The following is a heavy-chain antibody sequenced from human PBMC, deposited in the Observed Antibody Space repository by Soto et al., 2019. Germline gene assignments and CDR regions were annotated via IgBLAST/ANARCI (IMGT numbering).Heavy chain of an antibody. V-gene: IGHV5-51*01. J-gene: IGHJ6*04. CDR2: IYPDDSDT. CDR3: ARVVYTTSKYYYSYFGLAV. Sequence: PGESLKISCTGSGYTFIGYWIGWVRQMPGKGLEWIGIIYPDDSDTRYSHSFQGQVTISADKSISTAYLQWRSLEASDSAMYYCARVVYTTSKYYYSYFGLAVWGNGTTVTVSS. CDR1: GYTFIGYW. D-gene: IGHD3-16*01.